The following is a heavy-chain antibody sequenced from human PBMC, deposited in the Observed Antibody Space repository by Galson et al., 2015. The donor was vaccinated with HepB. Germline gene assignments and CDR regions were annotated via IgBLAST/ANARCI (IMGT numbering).Heavy chain of an antibody. CDR3: ARAVVPAAPSDS. D-gene: IGHD2-2*01. Sequence: VSCKASPYTFTKYYIHWVRQAPGQGLQWVGWINPNSGRTNYAPNLQDRVTMSRDTSINTVYMDLSSLRSDDSAIYFCARAVVPAAPSDSWGQGTLVTVSS. CDR2: INPNSGRT. V-gene: IGHV1-2*02. CDR1: PYTFTKYY. J-gene: IGHJ5*01.